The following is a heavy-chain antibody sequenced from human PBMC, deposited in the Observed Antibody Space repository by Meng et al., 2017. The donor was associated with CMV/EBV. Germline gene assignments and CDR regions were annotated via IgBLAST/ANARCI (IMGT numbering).Heavy chain of an antibody. V-gene: IGHV3-30*02. CDR1: GFTFSSYG. D-gene: IGHD3-22*01. CDR2: IRYDGSNK. Sequence: GESLKISCAASGFTFSSYGMHWVRQAPGKGLEWVAFIRYDGSNKYYADSVKGRFTISRDNSKNTLYLQMNSLRAEDTAVYYCARETYYYDSSGYYCLDYWGQGTLVTVSS. J-gene: IGHJ4*02. CDR3: ARETYYYDSSGYYCLDY.